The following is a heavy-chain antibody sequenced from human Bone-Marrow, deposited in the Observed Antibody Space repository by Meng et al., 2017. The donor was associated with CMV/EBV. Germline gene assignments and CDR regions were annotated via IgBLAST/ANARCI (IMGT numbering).Heavy chain of an antibody. CDR2: IKQDGSEK. Sequence: GESLKISCAASGFTFSSYWMSWVRQAPGKGLEWVANIKQDGSEKYYVDSVKGRFTISRDNAKNSLYLQMNCLRAEDTAVYYCARDRGGYDFWSGYWPTYYFDYWGQGTLVTVSS. D-gene: IGHD3-3*01. CDR1: GFTFSSYW. CDR3: ARDRGGYDFWSGYWPTYYFDY. J-gene: IGHJ4*02. V-gene: IGHV3-7*01.